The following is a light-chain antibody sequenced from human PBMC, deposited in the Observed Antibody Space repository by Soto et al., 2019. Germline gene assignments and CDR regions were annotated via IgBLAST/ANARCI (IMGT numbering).Light chain of an antibody. Sequence: EIVLTQSPGTLSLSPGERATLSCRASQTVNSKYLAWYQQTQGQAPRLLIYVASSRATGIPDRCSGSGSETDFTLTISRLEPEDYAVYSCQQYGSYPLSFGGGTKVEIK. CDR3: QQYGSYPLS. CDR1: QTVNSKY. CDR2: VAS. V-gene: IGKV3-20*01. J-gene: IGKJ4*01.